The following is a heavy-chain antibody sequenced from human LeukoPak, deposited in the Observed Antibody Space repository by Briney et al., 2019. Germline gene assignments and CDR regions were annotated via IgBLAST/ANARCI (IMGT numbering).Heavy chain of an antibody. J-gene: IGHJ4*02. D-gene: IGHD6-6*01. CDR3: ARARPWYSRSGHDYHPFDY. Sequence: SETLSLTCTVSGGSISSYYWSWIRQPPGKGLEWIGYIYYSGSTNYNPSLKSRVTISVDTSKHQFSLKLSSVTAADTAVYYCARARPWYSRSGHDYHPFDYWGQGTLVTVSS. CDR1: GGSISSYY. CDR2: IYYSGST. V-gene: IGHV4-59*01.